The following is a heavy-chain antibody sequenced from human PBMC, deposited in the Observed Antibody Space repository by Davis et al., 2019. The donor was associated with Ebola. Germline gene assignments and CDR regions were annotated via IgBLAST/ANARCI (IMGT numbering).Heavy chain of an antibody. D-gene: IGHD1-14*01. Sequence: SETLSLTCTVSGYPINRGFSWGWIRQPPGKGLEWIGSIYHSGATNYSPSLKRRITISADTSKNQFSLRLSSVTAADTAMYYCARDYVYWGQGTPVTVSS. V-gene: IGHV4-38-2*02. CDR3: ARDYVY. J-gene: IGHJ4*02. CDR2: IYHSGAT. CDR1: GYPINRGFS.